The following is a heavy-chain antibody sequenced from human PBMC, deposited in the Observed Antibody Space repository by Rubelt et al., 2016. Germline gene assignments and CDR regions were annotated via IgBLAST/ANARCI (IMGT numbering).Heavy chain of an antibody. Sequence: EVQLVESGGGLVQPGGSLRLSCAASGFTFSSYWMHWVRQAPGKGLVWVSLINSDGRITSYADSLKGRITISRDNAKNTLYLQMNSLRAEDTAVYYCARAFGWYFDLWGRGTLVTVSS. CDR3: ARAFGWYFDL. D-gene: IGHD3-3*01. J-gene: IGHJ2*01. CDR1: GFTFSSYW. V-gene: IGHV3-74*01. CDR2: INSDGRIT.